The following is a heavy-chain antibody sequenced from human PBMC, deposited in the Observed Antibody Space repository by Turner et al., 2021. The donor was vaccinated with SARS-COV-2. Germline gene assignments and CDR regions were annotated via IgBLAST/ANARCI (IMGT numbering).Heavy chain of an antibody. CDR2: IYSGGST. CDR1: GFTVSSTY. V-gene: IGHV3-66*01. J-gene: IGHJ4*02. CDR3: ARDLEAAAGP. D-gene: IGHD6-13*01. Sequence: EVHLVESGGGLVKPGGSLRLSCAASGFTVSSTYMSWVRQAPGKGLEWVSVIYSGGSTYYADSVKGRFTISRDNSKNTLYLQMNSLRAEDTAVYYCARDLEAAAGPWGQGTLVTVSS.